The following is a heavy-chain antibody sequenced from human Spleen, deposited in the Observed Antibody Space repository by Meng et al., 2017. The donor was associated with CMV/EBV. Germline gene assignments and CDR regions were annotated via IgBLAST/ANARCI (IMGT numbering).Heavy chain of an antibody. V-gene: IGHV4-38-2*02. J-gene: IGHJ6*02. D-gene: IGHD3-10*01. CDR3: ARVPRVDQLGSKGKYYGMDV. Sequence: SETLSLTCTVSGYSISSGYYWGWIRQPPGKGLEWIGEINHSGSTNYNPSLKSRVTISVDTSKNQFSLKLSSVTAADTAVYYCARVPRVDQLGSKGKYYGMDVWGQGTTVTVSS. CDR1: GYSISSGYY. CDR2: INHSGST.